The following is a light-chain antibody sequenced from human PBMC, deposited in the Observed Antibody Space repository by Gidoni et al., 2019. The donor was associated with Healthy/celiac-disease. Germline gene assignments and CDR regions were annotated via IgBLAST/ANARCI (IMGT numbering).Light chain of an antibody. CDR3: QQYNSWWT. V-gene: IGKV1-5*01. J-gene: IGKJ1*01. CDR2: DAS. CDR1: QSISSW. Sequence: MTSSPSTLSASVGDRVTITCRASQSISSWLAWYQQKPGKAPKLLIYDASSLESGVPSRFSGSGSGTEFTLTISSLQPDDFATYYCQQYNSWWTFGQGTKVEIK.